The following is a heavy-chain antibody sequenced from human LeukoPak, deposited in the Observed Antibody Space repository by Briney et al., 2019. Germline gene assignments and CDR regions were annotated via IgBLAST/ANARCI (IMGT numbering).Heavy chain of an antibody. CDR2: INPNSGGT. V-gene: IGHV1-2*02. J-gene: IGHJ5*02. D-gene: IGHD3-10*01. CDR1: GYTFTGYY. Sequence: ASVKVSCKASGYTFTGYYMHWVRQAPGQGLEWMGWINPNSGGTNYAQKFQGRVTMTRDTSISTAYMELSRLRSDDTAVYYCARAPSPLWFGELNNWFDPWGQGTLVTVSS. CDR3: ARAPSPLWFGELNNWFDP.